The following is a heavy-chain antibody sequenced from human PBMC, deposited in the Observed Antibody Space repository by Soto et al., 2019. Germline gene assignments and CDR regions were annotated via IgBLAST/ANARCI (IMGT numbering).Heavy chain of an antibody. Sequence: QVQLQESGPGLVKPSETLSLTCTVSGGSISSYYWSWIRQSPGKGLEWIGYISYSGSTKYNPSLKSRVTISVDTSKNQFSLKLSSVTAADTAVYYCARGRGDTAMAWYYGGQGTLFTVSS. J-gene: IGHJ4*02. CDR2: ISYSGST. D-gene: IGHD5-18*01. V-gene: IGHV4-59*01. CDR3: ARGRGDTAMAWYY. CDR1: GGSISSYY.